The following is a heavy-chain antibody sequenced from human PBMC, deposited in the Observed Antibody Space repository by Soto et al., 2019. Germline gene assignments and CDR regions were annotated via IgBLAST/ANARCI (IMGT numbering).Heavy chain of an antibody. CDR2: IIPIFGTA. CDR1: GGTFSSYA. J-gene: IGHJ3*02. Sequence: VKVSCKASGGTFSSYAISWVRQAPGQGLEWMGGIIPIFGTANYAQKFQGRVTITADESTSTAYMELSSLRSEDTAVYYCATAASSSPTPGAFDIWGQGTTVTVSS. CDR3: ATAASSSPTPGAFDI. V-gene: IGHV1-69*13. D-gene: IGHD6-6*01.